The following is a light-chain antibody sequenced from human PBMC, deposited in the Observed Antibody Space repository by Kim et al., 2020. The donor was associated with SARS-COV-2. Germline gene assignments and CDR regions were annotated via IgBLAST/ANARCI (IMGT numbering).Light chain of an antibody. CDR2: GAS. CDR3: QQYDTSSLYT. CDR1: QSVSTTY. J-gene: IGKJ2*01. Sequence: IVFTQSPGTLSLSPGERATLSCRASQSVSTTYLAWYQQKPGQAPRLLIYGASSRAPGIPDRFSGSGSGTEFTLTISRLEPEDFAVYYCQQYDTSSLYTFGQGTKLEI. V-gene: IGKV3-20*01.